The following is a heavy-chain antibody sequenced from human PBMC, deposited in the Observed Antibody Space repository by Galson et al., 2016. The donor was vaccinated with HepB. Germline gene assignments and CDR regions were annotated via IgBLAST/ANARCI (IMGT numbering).Heavy chain of an antibody. D-gene: IGHD3-10*01. CDR2: ISAYKGNINT. J-gene: IGHJ6*02. Sequence: SVKVSCKASGYTFTSYGISWVRQAPGQGLEWMGWISAYKGNINTKYAQKFQGRVTMTTDTSTSTAYMELRSLRSDDTAVYYCARGGYYGSGHYYGMDVWGQGTTVTVSS. CDR3: ARGGYYGSGHYYGMDV. CDR1: GYTFTSYG. V-gene: IGHV1-18*01.